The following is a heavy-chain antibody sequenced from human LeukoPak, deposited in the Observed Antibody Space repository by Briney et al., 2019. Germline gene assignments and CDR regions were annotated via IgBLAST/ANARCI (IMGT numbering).Heavy chain of an antibody. CDR3: ARGTSSGWYYSFDY. Sequence: SETLSLTCAISGDSVSSDTSAWNWIRQSPSRGLEWLGRTYSRSKLYNDYAVSVKSRITINPDTSKNQFSLQLNSVTPEDTAVYYCARGTSSGWYYSFDYWGQGTLVTVSS. J-gene: IGHJ4*02. V-gene: IGHV6-1*01. D-gene: IGHD6-19*01. CDR1: GDSVSSDTSA. CDR2: TYSRSKLYN.